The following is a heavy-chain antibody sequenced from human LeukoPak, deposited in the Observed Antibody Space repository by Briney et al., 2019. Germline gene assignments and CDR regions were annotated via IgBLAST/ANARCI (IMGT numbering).Heavy chain of an antibody. CDR1: GYTFTGYY. V-gene: IGHV1-2*02. Sequence: GASVKVSCKASGYTFTGYYMYWVRQAPGQGLEWMGWINPNSGGTNYAQKFQGRVTMTRDTSISTAYMELSRLIFDDTAVYYCARGDSGYDHFYHMDVWGKGTTVTISS. CDR3: ARGDSGYDHFYHMDV. D-gene: IGHD5-12*01. CDR2: INPNSGGT. J-gene: IGHJ6*03.